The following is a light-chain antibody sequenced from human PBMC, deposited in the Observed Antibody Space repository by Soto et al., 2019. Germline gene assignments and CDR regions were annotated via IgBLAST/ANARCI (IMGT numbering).Light chain of an antibody. J-gene: IGKJ1*01. CDR1: QSVSSN. Sequence: EIVMTQSPATLSVSPGERATLSCRASQSVSSNLAWYQQKPGQAPRLLIYGASTRATGIPARFSGSGSGTEFTLTISSLQSEDFAVYYCQPYNNWPPATFGQGTKV. CDR3: QPYNNWPPAT. CDR2: GAS. V-gene: IGKV3-15*01.